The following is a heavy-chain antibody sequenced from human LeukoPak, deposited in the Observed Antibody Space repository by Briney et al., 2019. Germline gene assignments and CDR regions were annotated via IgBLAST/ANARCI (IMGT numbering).Heavy chain of an antibody. D-gene: IGHD3-3*01. CDR1: GGSISSGSYC. Sequence: SQTLSLTCTVSGGSISSGSYCWSWIRQPAGKGLEWIGRIYTSGSTNYNPSLKSRVTISVDTSKNQFSLKLSSVTAADTAVYYCAREARTYYDFWSGPGFLNWFDPWGQGTLVTVSS. CDR3: AREARTYYDFWSGPGFLNWFDP. CDR2: IYTSGST. V-gene: IGHV4-61*02. J-gene: IGHJ5*02.